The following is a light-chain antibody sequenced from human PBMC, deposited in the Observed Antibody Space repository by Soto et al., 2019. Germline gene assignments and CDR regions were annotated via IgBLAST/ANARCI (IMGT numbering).Light chain of an antibody. CDR2: GAS. CDR3: QQYGSSGT. CDR1: QSVSNNY. V-gene: IGKV3-20*01. J-gene: IGKJ1*01. Sequence: IVLTQSPGTLSLSPGERATLSCRASQSVSNNYLAWYQQNPGQSPRLLIYGASKRATGIPERFSGSGSATDFTLTISRLEPEDFAVYYCQQYGSSGTFGQGTKVDNK.